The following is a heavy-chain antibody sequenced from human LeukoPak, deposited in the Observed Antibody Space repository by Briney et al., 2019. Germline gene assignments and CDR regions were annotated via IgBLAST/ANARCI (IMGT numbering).Heavy chain of an antibody. CDR2: IYTSGST. CDR1: GGSISNYD. J-gene: IGHJ2*01. CDR3: ARLSSSWYQDWYFDL. V-gene: IGHV4-4*07. D-gene: IGHD6-13*01. Sequence: SSETLSLTCTVSGGSISNYDWSWIRQPAGKGLEWIGRIYTSGSTNYNPSLKSRVTMSEDTSKKQSSLKLSSVTAADTAVYYCARLSSSWYQDWYFDLWGRGTLVTVSS.